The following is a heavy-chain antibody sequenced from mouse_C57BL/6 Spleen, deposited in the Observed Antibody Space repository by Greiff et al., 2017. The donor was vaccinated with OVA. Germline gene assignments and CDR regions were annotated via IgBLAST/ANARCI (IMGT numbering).Heavy chain of an antibody. CDR2: IYTRSGHT. CDR1: GYTFTSYG. CDR3: ARGGDYERGFAY. J-gene: IGHJ3*01. Sequence: QVQLQQSGAELARPGASVKLSCKASGYTFTSYGLSWVQQSTGQGLEWIGEIYTRSGHTYYNEKFKGKATLTADKSSSTAYMELRSLTSEDSAVYFCARGGDYERGFAYWGQGTLVTVSA. V-gene: IGHV1-81*01. D-gene: IGHD2-4*01.